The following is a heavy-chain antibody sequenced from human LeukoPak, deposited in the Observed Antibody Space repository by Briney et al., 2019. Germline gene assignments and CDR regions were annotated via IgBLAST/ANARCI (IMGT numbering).Heavy chain of an antibody. J-gene: IGHJ4*02. CDR3: AKASWVSRPVAVL. CDR2: LRGDGDT. CDR1: GFTFSSYA. D-gene: IGHD3-16*01. V-gene: IGHV3-23*01. Sequence: PGGSLRLSCAASGFTFSSYAMSWVRQAPARGLEWVSSLRGDGDTFYADSVKGRFTLSRDESRNTVYLQMNNLRVEDTAVYFCAKASWVSRPVAVLWGQGTLVTVSS.